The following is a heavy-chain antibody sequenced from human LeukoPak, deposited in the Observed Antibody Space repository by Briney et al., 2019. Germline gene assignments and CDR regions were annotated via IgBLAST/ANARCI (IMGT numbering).Heavy chain of an antibody. CDR1: GYTFTSYG. Sequence: ASVKVSCKASGYTFTSYGISWVRQAPGQGLERMGWISAYNGNTNYAQKLQGRVTMTTDTSTSTAYMELRSLRSDDTAVYYCARDIREWLRSYEGGYYYGMDVWGQGTTVTVSS. CDR3: ARDIREWLRSYEGGYYYGMDV. V-gene: IGHV1-18*01. CDR2: ISAYNGNT. J-gene: IGHJ6*02. D-gene: IGHD5-12*01.